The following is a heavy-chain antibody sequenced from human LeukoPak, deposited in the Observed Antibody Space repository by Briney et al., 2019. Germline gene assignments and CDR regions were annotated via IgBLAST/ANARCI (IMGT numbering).Heavy chain of an antibody. Sequence: SETLSLTCTVSGGSISSYYWSWIRQPPGKGLEWIGYIYYSGSTNYNPSLKSRVTISVDTSKNQFSLKLSSVTAADTAVYYCARGRGWYYDFWSGSPRFDYWGQGTLVTVSS. CDR2: IYYSGST. D-gene: IGHD3-3*01. J-gene: IGHJ4*02. V-gene: IGHV4-59*12. CDR1: GGSISSYY. CDR3: ARGRGWYYDFWSGSPRFDY.